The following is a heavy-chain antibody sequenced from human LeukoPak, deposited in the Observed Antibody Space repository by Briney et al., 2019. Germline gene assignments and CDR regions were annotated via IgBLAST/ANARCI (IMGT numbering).Heavy chain of an antibody. CDR3: ARDCSSSGWEPFDY. D-gene: IGHD6-19*01. V-gene: IGHV4-4*07. Sequence: SETLSLTCTVSGNSFGDYYWSWIRQPAGKGLEWIGRIYTSGSTTYNPSLKSRVTMSVDTSKSQFSLNLMSVTAADTAVYYCARDCSSSGWEPFDYWGQGTLVTVSS. J-gene: IGHJ4*02. CDR1: GNSFGDYY. CDR2: IYTSGST.